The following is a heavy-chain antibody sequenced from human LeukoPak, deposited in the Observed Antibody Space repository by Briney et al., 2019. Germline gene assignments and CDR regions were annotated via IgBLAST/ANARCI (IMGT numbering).Heavy chain of an antibody. J-gene: IGHJ4*02. CDR1: GFTSSNYW. Sequence: GGSLRLSCAASGFTSSNYWMHWVRLAPGKGLVWVSRTNTDGSSTTYADSVKGRFTISRDNAKNTLYLHMNSLRAEDTAVYYCARDLEACGGDCYAFDYWGQGTLVTVSS. D-gene: IGHD2-21*02. CDR2: TNTDGSST. V-gene: IGHV3-74*01. CDR3: ARDLEACGGDCYAFDY.